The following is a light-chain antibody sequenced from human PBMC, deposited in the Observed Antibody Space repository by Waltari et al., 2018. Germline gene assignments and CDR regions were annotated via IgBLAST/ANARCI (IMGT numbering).Light chain of an antibody. CDR3: QQYYTTPYT. V-gene: IGKV4-1*01. J-gene: IGKJ2*01. CDR2: WAS. CDR1: QSVLYTSTNRNY. Sequence: DIVMTQSPDSLAVSLGERATIHCKSSQSVLYTSTNRNYLAWYQQKPGQPPKLLIYWASTRESGVPDRFSGSGSGRDFTLTISSLQAEDVAVYYCQQYYTTPYTFGQGTKLEIK.